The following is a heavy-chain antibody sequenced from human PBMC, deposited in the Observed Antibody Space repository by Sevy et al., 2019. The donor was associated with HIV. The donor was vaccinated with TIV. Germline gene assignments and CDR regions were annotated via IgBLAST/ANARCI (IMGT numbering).Heavy chain of an antibody. CDR1: GFTFNIYS. D-gene: IGHD2-8*01. CDR3: AREGCTKPHDY. J-gene: IGHJ4*02. Sequence: GGSLRLSCAASGFTFNIYSMSWVRQTPGKGLEWVATLSFGCGKINHADSVKGRFTMSRDDSKNAVYLQMNNLRVEDTAINDCAREGCTKPHDYGGQGTLFTVSS. CDR2: LSFGCGKI. V-gene: IGHV3-23*01.